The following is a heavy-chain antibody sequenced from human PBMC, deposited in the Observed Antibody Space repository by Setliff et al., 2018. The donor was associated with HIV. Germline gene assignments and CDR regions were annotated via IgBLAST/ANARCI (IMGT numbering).Heavy chain of an antibody. CDR1: GFTFSTYA. CDR3: VRWGLPYGIDA. CDR2: ISNDGNLI. J-gene: IGHJ4*02. V-gene: IGHV3-30*04. Sequence: GGSLRLSCAASGFTFSTYAMNWVRQAPGKGLEWVAVISNDGNLIFYADSVKGRFTISRDNAKDSLYLQMHSLRAEDTAVYYCVRWGLPYGIDAWGQGTLVTVSS. D-gene: IGHD3-16*01.